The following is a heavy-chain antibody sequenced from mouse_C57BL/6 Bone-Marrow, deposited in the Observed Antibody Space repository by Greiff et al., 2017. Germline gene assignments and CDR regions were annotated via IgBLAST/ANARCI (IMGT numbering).Heavy chain of an antibody. D-gene: IGHD1-1*01. CDR3: AICISYGTPYYFDY. CDR1: GYTFTSYW. J-gene: IGHJ2*01. V-gene: IGHV1-64*01. CDR2: IHPNSGST. Sequence: VQLQQPGAELVKPGASVKLSCKASGYTFTSYWMHWVKQRPGQGLEWIGMIHPNSGSTNYNEKFKSKATLTVDKSSSTAYMQLSSLTSEDSAVYYGAICISYGTPYYFDYWGQGTTLTVSS.